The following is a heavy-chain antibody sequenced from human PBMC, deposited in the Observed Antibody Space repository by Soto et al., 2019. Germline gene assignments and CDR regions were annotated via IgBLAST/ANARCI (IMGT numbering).Heavy chain of an antibody. CDR2: IIPILGIA. V-gene: IGHV1-69*02. CDR1: GGTFSGYT. Sequence: SVKASCRASGGTFSGYTISWVRQAPEQGLEWMGRIIPILGIANYAQKFQGRVTITADKSTSTAYMELSSLRSEDTAVYYCASDGKNTIFGVVTPGSWGQGTLVTVSS. J-gene: IGHJ5*02. D-gene: IGHD3-3*01. CDR3: ASDGKNTIFGVVTPGS.